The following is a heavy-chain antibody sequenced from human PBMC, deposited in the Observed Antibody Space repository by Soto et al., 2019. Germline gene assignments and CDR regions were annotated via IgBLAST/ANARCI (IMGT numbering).Heavy chain of an antibody. J-gene: IGHJ6*03. CDR3: TRDVIGWFGELSHYCYMDV. CDR2: IRSKAYGGTT. CDR1: GFTFGDYA. D-gene: IGHD3-10*01. Sequence: GGSLRLSCTASGFTFGDYAMSWFRQAPGKGLEWVGFIRSKAYGGTTEYAASVKGRFTISRDDSKSIAYLQMNSLKTEDTAVYYCTRDVIGWFGELSHYCYMDVWGKGTTVTVSS. V-gene: IGHV3-49*03.